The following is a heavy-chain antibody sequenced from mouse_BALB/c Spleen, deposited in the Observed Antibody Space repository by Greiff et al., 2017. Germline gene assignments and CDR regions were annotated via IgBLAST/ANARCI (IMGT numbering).Heavy chain of an antibody. CDR3: ARGGKNYYGNPHAMDY. V-gene: IGHV1S34*01. D-gene: IGHD2-1*01. CDR2: ISCYNGAT. CDR1: GYSFTGYY. J-gene: IGHJ4*01. Sequence: LVKTGASVKISCKASGYSFTGYYMHWVKQSHGKSLEWIGYISCYNGATSYNQKFKGKATFTVDTSSSTAYMQFNSLTSEDSAVYYCARGGKNYYGNPHAMDYWGQGTSVTVSA.